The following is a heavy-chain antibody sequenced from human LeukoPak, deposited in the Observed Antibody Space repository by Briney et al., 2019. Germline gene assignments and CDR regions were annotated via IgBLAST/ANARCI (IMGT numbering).Heavy chain of an antibody. CDR3: TSWGDTTAEYFQR. D-gene: IGHD2-21*02. CDR1: GFTFNGCW. Sequence: GGSLRLSCVVSGFTFNGCWMNWVRQAPGKGLEWVAHINPDGRDTYYVDSVKGRFTISRDNAQNSMYLQMNSLRVEDTAVYYCTSWGDTTAEYFQRWGQGTLVTVSS. CDR2: INPDGRDT. J-gene: IGHJ1*01. V-gene: IGHV3-7*01.